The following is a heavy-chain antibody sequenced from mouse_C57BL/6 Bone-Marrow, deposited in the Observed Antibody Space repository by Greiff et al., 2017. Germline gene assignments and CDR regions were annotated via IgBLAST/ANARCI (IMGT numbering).Heavy chain of an antibody. Sequence: EVQLQQSGAELVRPGASVKLSCTASGFNIKDDYMHWVKQRPEQGLEWIGWIDPENGDTEYASKFQGKATITADTSSNTAYLQLSSLTSEDTAVYYGTTYYMFFADWGQGTLVTVSA. CDR3: TTYYMFFAD. CDR2: IDPENGDT. J-gene: IGHJ3*01. D-gene: IGHD2-12*01. CDR1: GFNIKDDY. V-gene: IGHV14-4*01.